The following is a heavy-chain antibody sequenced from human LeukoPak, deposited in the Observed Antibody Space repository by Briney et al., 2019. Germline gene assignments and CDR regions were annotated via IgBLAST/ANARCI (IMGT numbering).Heavy chain of an antibody. CDR2: ISLDGSDK. D-gene: IGHD7-27*01. CDR3: ARGANGASRRHARPFGFYGMDV. V-gene: IGHV3-30*04. CDR1: GFPFSSYA. J-gene: IGHJ6*02. Sequence: PGGSLGLSCVASGFPFSSYAMHWVRQAPGKGLEWLTVISLDGSDKFYADFVKGRFTISRDNSKDTVYLQMDSLRTEDSTVYHCARGANGASRRHARPFGFYGMDVWGQGTTVTVSS.